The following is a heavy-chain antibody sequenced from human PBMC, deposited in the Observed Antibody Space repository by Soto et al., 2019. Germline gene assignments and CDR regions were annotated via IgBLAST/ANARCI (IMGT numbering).Heavy chain of an antibody. V-gene: IGHV1-3*05. CDR2: INAGNGKT. Sequence: QVQLVQSGAEEKKPGASVKVSCKASGYTFSNFAMHWVRQAPGQRLEWMGWINAGNGKTKSSQTFQGRVSNTRDTSASTCYIELSSLRSEDTAVYYCARDHGSGWWGSVDCWGQGTLVTVSS. D-gene: IGHD6-19*01. CDR1: GYTFSNFA. J-gene: IGHJ4*02. CDR3: ARDHGSGWWGSVDC.